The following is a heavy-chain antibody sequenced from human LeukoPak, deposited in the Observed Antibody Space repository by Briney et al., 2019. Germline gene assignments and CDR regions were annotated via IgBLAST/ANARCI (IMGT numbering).Heavy chain of an antibody. CDR1: GFTFSSYE. Sequence: GGSLRLSCAASGFTFSSYEMNWVRQAPGKGLEWVAKINQEGSRKYYVDSVKGRFTFSRDNAKNSLYLQMNSLRAEDTAVYYCARDQSKAYYMDVWGKGTTVTVSS. V-gene: IGHV3-7*01. CDR3: ARDQSKAYYMDV. J-gene: IGHJ6*03. CDR2: INQEGSRK.